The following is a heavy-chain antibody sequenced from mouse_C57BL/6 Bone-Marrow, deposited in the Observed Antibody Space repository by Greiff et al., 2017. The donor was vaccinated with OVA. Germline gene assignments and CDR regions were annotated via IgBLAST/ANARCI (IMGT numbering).Heavy chain of an antibody. Sequence: QVQLQQSGAELVRPGTSVKVSCKASGYAFTNYLIEWVKQRPGQGLEWIGVINPGSGGTNYNEKFKGKATLTADKSSSTAYMQLSSLTSEDSAVYVCARPYYGSSYWFAYWGQGTLVTVSA. V-gene: IGHV1-54*01. CDR1: GYAFTNYL. CDR2: INPGSGGT. J-gene: IGHJ3*01. CDR3: ARPYYGSSYWFAY. D-gene: IGHD1-1*01.